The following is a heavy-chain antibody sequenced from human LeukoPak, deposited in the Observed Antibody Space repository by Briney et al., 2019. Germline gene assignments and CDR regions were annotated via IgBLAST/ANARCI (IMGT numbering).Heavy chain of an antibody. CDR2: IYYSGST. D-gene: IGHD2-2*01. CDR3: ARRVVAAGIFRFDY. V-gene: IGHV4-59*01. J-gene: IGHJ4*02. Sequence: SETLSLTCTVSGDSISSYYWSWIRQPPGKGLEWIGYIYYSGSTKYNPSLKSRVTISVDTSNNHFSLKLSSVPAADTAVDYCARRVVAAGIFRFDYWGQGTLVTVSS. CDR1: GDSISSYY.